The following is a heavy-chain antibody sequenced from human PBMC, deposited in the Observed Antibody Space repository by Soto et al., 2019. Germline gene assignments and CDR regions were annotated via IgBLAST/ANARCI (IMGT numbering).Heavy chain of an antibody. CDR3: ARAYSDAFDI. V-gene: IGHV3-11*01. J-gene: IGHJ3*02. CDR2: ISNSGSGR. D-gene: IGHD2-15*01. Sequence: GSLRLSCAASGFTFSDYYMTWIRQAPGKGLEWVSYISNSGSGRYYPDSVKGRFTISRDNAKKSLYLQMSSLRAEDTAVYYCARAYSDAFDIWGQGTMVTVSS. CDR1: GFTFSDYY.